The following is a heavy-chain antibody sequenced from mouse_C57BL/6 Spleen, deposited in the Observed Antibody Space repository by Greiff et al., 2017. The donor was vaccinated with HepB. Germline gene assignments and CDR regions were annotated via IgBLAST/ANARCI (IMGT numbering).Heavy chain of an antibody. D-gene: IGHD2-2*01. CDR2: IRSKSNNYAT. CDR1: GFSFNTYA. J-gene: IGHJ4*01. Sequence: EVQGVESGGGLVQPKGSLKLSCAASGFSFNTYAMNWVRQAPGKGLEWVARIRSKSNNYATYYADSVKDRFTISRDDSESMLYLQMNNLKTEDTAMYYCVRQGNGYDEGTYYYAMDYWGQGTSVTVSS. V-gene: IGHV10-1*01. CDR3: VRQGNGYDEGTYYYAMDY.